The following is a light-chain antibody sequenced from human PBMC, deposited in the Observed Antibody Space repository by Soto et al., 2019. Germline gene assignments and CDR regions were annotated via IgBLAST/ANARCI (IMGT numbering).Light chain of an antibody. CDR1: QSVSSSY. J-gene: IGKJ1*01. V-gene: IGKV3-20*01. Sequence: EIVLTQSPGTLSLSPGERATLSCRASQSVSSSYLAWYQQKPGQAPRLLIYGASSRATGIPDRFSGSGSGTDFTLTISRLDPEDFAVYYCEQYGSSPEFGQGTKLDIK. CDR3: EQYGSSPE. CDR2: GAS.